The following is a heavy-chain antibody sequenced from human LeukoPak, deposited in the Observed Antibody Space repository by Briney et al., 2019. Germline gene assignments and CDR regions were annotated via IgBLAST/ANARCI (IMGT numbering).Heavy chain of an antibody. D-gene: IGHD4-17*01. J-gene: IGHJ4*02. CDR1: GGSLSGYY. CDR3: ARGIYGVYYFDY. Sequence: SETLSLTCAVYGGSLSGYYWSWIRQPPGKGLEWIGEINHSGATNYNPSLKSRVTIAVDTSKNQFPLRLSSVTAADTAMYYCARGIYGVYYFDYWGQGALVTVSS. CDR2: INHSGAT. V-gene: IGHV4-34*01.